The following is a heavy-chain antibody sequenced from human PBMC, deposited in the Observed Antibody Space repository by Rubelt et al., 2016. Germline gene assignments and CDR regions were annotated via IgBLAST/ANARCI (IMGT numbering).Heavy chain of an antibody. Sequence: RLSCAASEFTFSDYGMHWVRQTPGKGLEWVAAISYDGKNEYYADSVKGRFTISRDNSKNTLYLQMSSLRAEDTAVYYCEALIAVTGSANAFNMWGQGTKVSVSS. V-gene: IGHV3-30*03. CDR3: EALIAVTGSANAFNM. CDR1: EFTFSDYG. CDR2: ISYDGKNE. D-gene: IGHD6-19*01. J-gene: IGHJ3*02.